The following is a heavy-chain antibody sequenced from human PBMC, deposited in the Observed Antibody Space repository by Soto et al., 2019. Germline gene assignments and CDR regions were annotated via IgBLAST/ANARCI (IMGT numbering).Heavy chain of an antibody. J-gene: IGHJ6*02. CDR1: GFTFSSYA. CDR2: ISGSGGST. Sequence: EVQLLESGGGLVQPGGSLRLSCAASGFTFSSYAMSWVRQAPGKGLEWVSAISGSGGSTYYADSVKGRFTISRDNSKNTRYLQMNSLRAEDTAVYYCAKGAGGVYYYYYGRDVWGQGTTVTVSS. D-gene: IGHD2-8*01. CDR3: AKGAGGVYYYYYGRDV. V-gene: IGHV3-23*01.